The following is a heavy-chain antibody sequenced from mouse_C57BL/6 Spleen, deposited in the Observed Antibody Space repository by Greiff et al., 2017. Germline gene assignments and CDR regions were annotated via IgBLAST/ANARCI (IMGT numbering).Heavy chain of an antibody. CDR1: GYTFTSYW. J-gene: IGHJ4*01. D-gene: IGHD2-3*01. V-gene: IGHV1-61*01. CDR2: IYPSDSET. CDR3: ARERWLLRRVWAWDY. Sequence: QVQLKQPGAELVRPGSSVKLSCKASGYTFTSYWMDWVKQRPGQGLEWIGNIYPSDSETHYNQKFKDKATLTVDKSYSTAYMLLSSLTSEDSAVYYFARERWLLRRVWAWDYWGQGTSVTVSS.